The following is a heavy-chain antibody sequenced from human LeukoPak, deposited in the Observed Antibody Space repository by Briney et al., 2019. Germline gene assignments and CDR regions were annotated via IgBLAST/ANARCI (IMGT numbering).Heavy chain of an antibody. D-gene: IGHD3-16*01. J-gene: IGHJ4*02. V-gene: IGHV5-10-1*01. CDR2: IDPSDSYT. CDR1: GYSFTSYW. CDR3: ARHDFGITFGGVDY. Sequence: GESLKISCKGSGYSFTSYWISWVRQMPGKDLEWMGRIDPSDSYTNYSPSFQGHVTTSADKSISTAYLQWSSLKASDTAMYYCARHDFGITFGGVDYWGQGTLVTVSS.